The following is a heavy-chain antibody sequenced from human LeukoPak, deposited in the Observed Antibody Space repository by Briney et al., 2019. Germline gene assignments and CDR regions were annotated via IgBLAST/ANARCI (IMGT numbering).Heavy chain of an antibody. Sequence: SQTLSLTCALSGDIVSSNSAAWNWIRQSPSRGLEWLGRTYYRSKWYTYYAVSVKGRITINSDTSKNQFSLQRNSVTPEDTAVYYCARGWGGNIDQWGQGTLVTVSS. CDR3: ARGWGGNIDQ. D-gene: IGHD3-16*01. CDR1: GDIVSSNSAA. CDR2: TYYRSKWYT. J-gene: IGHJ5*02. V-gene: IGHV6-1*01.